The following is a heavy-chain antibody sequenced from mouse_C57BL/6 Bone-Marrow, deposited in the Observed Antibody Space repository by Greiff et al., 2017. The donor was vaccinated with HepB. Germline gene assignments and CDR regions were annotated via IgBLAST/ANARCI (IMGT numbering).Heavy chain of an antibody. V-gene: IGHV1-81*01. CDR3: ARRYDSLQAWFAD. CDR1: GYTFPSYG. Sequence: QVQLQQSGAELARPGASVKLSCKASGYTFPSYGISWVKQRTGQGLEWIGEIYPRSGNTYYNEKFKGKATLTADKSSSTAYMELRSLTSEDSAVDFCARRYDSLQAWFADWGQGTLVTVSA. D-gene: IGHD1-1*01. J-gene: IGHJ3*01. CDR2: IYPRSGNT.